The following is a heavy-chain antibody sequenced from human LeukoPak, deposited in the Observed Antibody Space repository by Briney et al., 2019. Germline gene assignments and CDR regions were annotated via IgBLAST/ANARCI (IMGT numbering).Heavy chain of an antibody. J-gene: IGHJ4*02. CDR3: AKPHFDS. CDR2: IRYDGDNK. Sequence: PGGSLRLSCAASGFTFSGYGMHWVRQAPGKGLEWVAFIRYDGDNKYYTDSVKGRFTISRDNSKNTLYLQMNSLRAEDTAVYYCAKPHFDSWGQGTLVTVSS. CDR1: GFTFSGYG. V-gene: IGHV3-30*02.